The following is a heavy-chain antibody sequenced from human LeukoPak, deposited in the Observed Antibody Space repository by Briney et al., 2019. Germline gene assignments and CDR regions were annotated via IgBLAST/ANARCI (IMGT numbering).Heavy chain of an antibody. CDR1: GLTISSNY. J-gene: IGHJ4*02. CDR3: ARLLYYYDSSIYQRYFDY. V-gene: IGHV3-66*01. Sequence: PGGSLRLSCAASGLTISSNYMTWVRQAQGQGLEWESIIYSGGSTNYSDYAKGRCTVSREKSKNTQYLKMKSMRAEDTAVYYFARLLYYYDSSIYQRYFDYWGQGTLVTVSS. D-gene: IGHD3-22*01. CDR2: IYSGGST.